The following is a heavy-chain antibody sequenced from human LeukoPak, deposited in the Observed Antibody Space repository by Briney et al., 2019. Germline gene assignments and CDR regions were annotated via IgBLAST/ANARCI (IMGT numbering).Heavy chain of an antibody. V-gene: IGHV3-21*01. CDR1: GFTFSSYS. D-gene: IGHD6-6*01. CDR3: ARDHTAARPGAFDY. J-gene: IGHJ4*02. Sequence: PGGSLRLSCAASGFTFSSYSMNWVRQAPGKGLEWVSSISSSSSYIYYADSVKGRFTISRDNAKNSLYLQMNSLRAEDTAVYYCARDHTAARPGAFDYWGQGTLVTVSS. CDR2: ISSSSSYI.